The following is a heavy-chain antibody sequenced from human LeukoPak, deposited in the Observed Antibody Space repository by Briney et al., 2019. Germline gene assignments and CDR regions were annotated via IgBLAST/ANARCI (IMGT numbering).Heavy chain of an antibody. CDR1: GFTFSSYE. J-gene: IGHJ6*04. CDR2: ISSSSSYI. Sequence: GESLRLSCAASGFTFSSYEMNWVRQAPGKGLEWVSYISSSSSYIYYADSVKGRFTISRDNAKNSLYLQMNSLRAEDTAVYYCAELGITMIGGVWGKGTTVTISS. D-gene: IGHD3-10*02. CDR3: AELGITMIGGV. V-gene: IGHV3-48*03.